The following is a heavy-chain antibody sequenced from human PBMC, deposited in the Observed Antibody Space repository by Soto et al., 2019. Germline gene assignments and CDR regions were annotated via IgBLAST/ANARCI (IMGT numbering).Heavy chain of an antibody. CDR3: ARFFDYLNWFDP. CDR1: GGSISSGGYY. V-gene: IGHV4-31*03. CDR2: IYYSGST. J-gene: IGHJ5*02. D-gene: IGHD3-9*01. Sequence: SETLSLTCTVSGGSISSGGYYWSWIRQHPGKGLEWIGYIYYSGSTYYNPSLKSRVTISVDTSKNQFSLKLSSVTAADTAVYYCARFFDYLNWFDPWGQGTLVTVSS.